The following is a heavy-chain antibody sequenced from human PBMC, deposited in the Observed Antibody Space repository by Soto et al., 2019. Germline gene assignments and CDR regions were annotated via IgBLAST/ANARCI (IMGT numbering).Heavy chain of an antibody. CDR1: GGTFSSYT. CDR3: ARDLSRPRAGGY. CDR2: IIPILGIA. J-gene: IGHJ4*02. V-gene: IGHV1-69*04. Sequence: SVKVSCKASGGTFSSYTIIWVRQAPGQGLEWMGRIIPILGIANYAQKFQGRVTMTRNTSISTAYMELSSLRSEDTAVYYCARDLSRPRAGGYWGQGTLVTVSS.